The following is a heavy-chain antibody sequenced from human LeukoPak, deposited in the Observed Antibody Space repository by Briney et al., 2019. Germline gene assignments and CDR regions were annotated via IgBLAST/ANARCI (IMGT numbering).Heavy chain of an antibody. V-gene: IGHV4-4*09. Sequence: ADTLSLTCTVSSGSISSYYWSWIRQPPGKGLEWIGYIYTSGSTNYNPSLKSRVTISVDTSKNQFSLKLSSVTAADTAVYYCARLTRGFYWFDPGGQGTLVTVSS. D-gene: IGHD3-3*01. CDR1: SGSISSYY. CDR3: ARLTRGFYWFDP. J-gene: IGHJ5*02. CDR2: IYTSGST.